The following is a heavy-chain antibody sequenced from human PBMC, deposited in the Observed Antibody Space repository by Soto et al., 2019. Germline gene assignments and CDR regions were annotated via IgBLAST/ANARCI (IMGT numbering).Heavy chain of an antibody. CDR2: VNDSGNT. Sequence: PSETLSLTCTVSGGSISSYYWNWIRQPPGKGLEWIGEVNDSGNTNYNPSLKSRVTISGDTSKKQFSLMLSSLTAADTAVYYCARGRRFGGNSGNNWFDPWGQGTLVTVSS. D-gene: IGHD2-21*02. J-gene: IGHJ5*02. CDR3: ARGRRFGGNSGNNWFDP. CDR1: GGSISSYY. V-gene: IGHV4-59*12.